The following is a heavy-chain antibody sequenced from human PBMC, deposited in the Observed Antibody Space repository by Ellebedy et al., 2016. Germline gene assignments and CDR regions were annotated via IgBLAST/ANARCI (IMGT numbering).Heavy chain of an antibody. CDR1: GGSISSSSYY. CDR3: ARGRAMVRGKTNWFDP. CDR2: IYYSGST. J-gene: IGHJ5*02. D-gene: IGHD3-10*01. Sequence: SETLSLXXTVSGGSISSSSYYWGWIRQPPGKGLEWIGSIYYSGSTYYNPSLKSRVTISVDTSKNQFSLKLGSVTAADTAVYYCARGRAMVRGKTNWFDPWGQGTLVTVSS. V-gene: IGHV4-39*01.